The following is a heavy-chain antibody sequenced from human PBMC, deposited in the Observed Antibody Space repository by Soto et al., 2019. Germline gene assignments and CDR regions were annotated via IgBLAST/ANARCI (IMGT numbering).Heavy chain of an antibody. V-gene: IGHV3-74*01. CDR1: GFTFSGYW. CDR2: SNSDGSST. CDR3: ARETIRSFDI. Sequence: EAQLVESGGGLVQPGGSLRLSCTASGFTFSGYWMHWVRQAPGKGLVWVSHSNSDGSSTSYADSLKGRFTISRDNAKNTLYLQMNSLRVEDTAVYYRARETIRSFDIWGQGTMVTVSS. J-gene: IGHJ3*02. D-gene: IGHD3-9*01.